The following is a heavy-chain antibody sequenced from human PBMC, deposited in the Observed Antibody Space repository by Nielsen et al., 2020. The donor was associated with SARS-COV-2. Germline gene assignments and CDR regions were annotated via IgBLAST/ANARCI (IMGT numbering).Heavy chain of an antibody. CDR3: ARVRVGLRWPYYGMDV. Sequence: GGSLRLSCAASGFTFSSYSMNWVRQAPGKGLEWVSSISSSSYIYYADSVKGRFTISRDNAKNSLYLQMNSLRAEDTAVYYCARVRVGLRWPYYGMDVWGQGTTVTVSS. V-gene: IGHV3-21*01. D-gene: IGHD4-23*01. J-gene: IGHJ6*02. CDR1: GFTFSSYS. CDR2: ISSSSYI.